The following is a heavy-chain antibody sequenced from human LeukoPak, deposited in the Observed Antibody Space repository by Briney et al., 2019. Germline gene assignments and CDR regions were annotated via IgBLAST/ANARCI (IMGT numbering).Heavy chain of an antibody. CDR2: ISGSGGST. J-gene: IGHJ4*02. V-gene: IGHV3-23*01. CDR1: GFTFSSYA. Sequence: GGSLRLSCAASGFTFSSYAMSWVRQAPGKGLEWVSAISGSGGSTYYADSVKGRFTISRDNSKNTLYLQMNSLRAEDTAVYYCAKDRKHGYYPYYFDYWGQGTLVTVSS. D-gene: IGHD3-16*01. CDR3: AKDRKHGYYPYYFDY.